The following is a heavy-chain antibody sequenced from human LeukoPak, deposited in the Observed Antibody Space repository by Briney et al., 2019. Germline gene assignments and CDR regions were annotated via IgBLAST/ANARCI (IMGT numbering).Heavy chain of an antibody. CDR3: ARVIEENWNERYFDY. J-gene: IGHJ4*02. D-gene: IGHD1-1*01. V-gene: IGHV3-48*01. CDR1: GFTFSSYS. Sequence: GGSLRFSCAASGFTFSSYSMNWVRQAPGKGLEWVSYISSSSSTIYYADSVKGRFTISRDNAKNSLYLQMNSLRAEDTAVYYCARVIEENWNERYFDYWGQGTLVTVSS. CDR2: ISSSSSTI.